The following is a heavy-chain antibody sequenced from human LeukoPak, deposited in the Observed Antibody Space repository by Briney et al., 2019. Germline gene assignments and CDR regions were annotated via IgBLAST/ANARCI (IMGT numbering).Heavy chain of an antibody. CDR1: GFTFSSYS. CDR2: TSSSSSYI. V-gene: IGHV3-21*01. D-gene: IGHD3-22*01. Sequence: GGSLRLSCAASGFTFSSYSMNWVRQAPGKGLEWVSSTSSSSSYIYYADSVKGRFTISRDNAKNSLYLQMNSLRAEDTAVYYCARMYDYYDSSGYYPPLGYWGQGTLVTVSS. J-gene: IGHJ4*02. CDR3: ARMYDYYDSSGYYPPLGY.